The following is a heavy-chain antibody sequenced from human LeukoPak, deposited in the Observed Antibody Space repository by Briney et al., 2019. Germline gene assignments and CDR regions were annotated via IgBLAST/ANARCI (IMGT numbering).Heavy chain of an antibody. CDR1: GGSFSGYY. D-gene: IGHD6-13*01. V-gene: IGHV4-34*01. J-gene: IGHJ6*03. Sequence: SETLSLTCAVYGGSFSGYYWSWIRQPPGKGLEWIGEINHSGSTNYNPSLKSRVTISVDTSKNQFSLKLSSVTAADTAVYYCARIRGSSWYGSYYYYYYYMDVWGQGTLVTVSS. CDR3: ARIRGSSWYGSYYYYYYYMDV. CDR2: INHSGST.